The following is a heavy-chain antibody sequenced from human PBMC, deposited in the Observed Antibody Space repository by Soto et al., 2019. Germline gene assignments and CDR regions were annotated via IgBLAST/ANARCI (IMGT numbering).Heavy chain of an antibody. Sequence: QVQLVESGGGVVQPGRSLRLSCAASGFTFSSYAMHWVRQAPGKGLEWVAVISYDGSNKYYADSVKGRFTISRANAKNTRYLEMNGMRAEDTAVYYCAREAEAGTLGFEYWGQGTLVTVSS. J-gene: IGHJ4*02. CDR2: ISYDGSNK. CDR3: AREAEAGTLGFEY. V-gene: IGHV3-30-3*01. D-gene: IGHD6-13*01. CDR1: GFTFSSYA.